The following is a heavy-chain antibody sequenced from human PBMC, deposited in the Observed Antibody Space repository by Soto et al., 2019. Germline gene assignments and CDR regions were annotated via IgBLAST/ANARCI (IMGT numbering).Heavy chain of an antibody. CDR3: AEGRGGSGSLTPRVDF. CDR1: GFTFNNYA. Sequence: EVQLLESGGGLVQPGGSLRLSCAASGFTFNNYAMTWVRQAPGKGLEWVSAISGGGDTTSYADSVEGRFTVSRDGSKNTPYLEMRSLRAEDTALYYRAEGRGGSGSLTPRVDFWGQGTLVTVSS. J-gene: IGHJ4*02. V-gene: IGHV3-23*01. CDR2: ISGGGDTT. D-gene: IGHD3-10*01.